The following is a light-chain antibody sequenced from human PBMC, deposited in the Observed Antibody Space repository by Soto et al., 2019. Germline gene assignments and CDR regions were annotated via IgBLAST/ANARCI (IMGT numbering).Light chain of an antibody. CDR1: QDIGNY. CDR2: DAS. CDR3: QQYETLPIT. J-gene: IGKJ5*01. Sequence: DIQMTQSPSSLSASVGDRVSITCQASQDIGNYLNWYQQIPGKAPKLLIFDASNLESGVPSRFSGSGSGTDFTFTISSXQPEDIATYYCQQYETLPITFGQGTRLEIK. V-gene: IGKV1-33*01.